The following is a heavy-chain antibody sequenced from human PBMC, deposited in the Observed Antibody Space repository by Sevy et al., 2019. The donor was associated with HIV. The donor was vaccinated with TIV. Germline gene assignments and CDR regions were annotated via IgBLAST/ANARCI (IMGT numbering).Heavy chain of an antibody. CDR3: VKGVYDFWSGRSDVFDI. CDR2: ISGSGGST. D-gene: IGHD3-3*01. Sequence: GGSLRLSCAASGFIFNTHAMSWVRQAPGKGLEWVSGISGSGGSTYYADSGKGRFTISRDNSKNTQYVQMNSLRAEDTAVYYCVKGVYDFWSGRSDVFDIWGQGTMVTVSS. V-gene: IGHV3-23*01. J-gene: IGHJ3*02. CDR1: GFIFNTHA.